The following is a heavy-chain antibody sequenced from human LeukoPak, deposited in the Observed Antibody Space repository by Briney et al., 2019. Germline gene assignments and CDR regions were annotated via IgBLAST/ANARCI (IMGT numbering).Heavy chain of an antibody. CDR2: ISSSSSYI. CDR3: ARGHFWSGYYYY. CDR1: GFAFSSYS. V-gene: IGHV3-21*01. Sequence: GGSLRLSCGASGFAFSSYSMDWVRQAPGKGLEWVSSISSSSSYIYYADSVKGRFTISRDNAKNSRYLQMNSLMAEDTAVYYCARGHFWSGYYYYWGQGTLVTVSS. D-gene: IGHD3-3*02. J-gene: IGHJ4*02.